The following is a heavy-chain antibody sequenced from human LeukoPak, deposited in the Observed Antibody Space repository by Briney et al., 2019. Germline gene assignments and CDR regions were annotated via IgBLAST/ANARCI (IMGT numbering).Heavy chain of an antibody. V-gene: IGHV3-48*03. D-gene: IGHD6-19*01. CDR3: ARGSSSGWSYLSYFDY. J-gene: IGHJ4*02. Sequence: GGSLRLSCAASGYTFSSYEMNWVRQAPGKGLQWVSDISSSGTTIYYADSVKGRFTISRDNAKNSLYLQMNSLRAEDTAVYYCARGSSSGWSYLSYFDYWGQGTLVTVSS. CDR2: ISSSGTTI. CDR1: GYTFSSYE.